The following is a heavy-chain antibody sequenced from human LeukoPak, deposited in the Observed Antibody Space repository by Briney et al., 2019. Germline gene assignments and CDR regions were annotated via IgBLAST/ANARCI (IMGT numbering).Heavy chain of an antibody. J-gene: IGHJ4*02. V-gene: IGHV1-8*01. CDR3: ATAMVRGVKSPDY. CDR2: MNPNSGNT. Sequence: ASVKVSCKASGYTFTSYDINWVRQATGQGLEWMGWMNPNSGNTGYAQKFQGRVTMTRNTSMSTAYMELSSLRSEDTAVYYCATAMVRGVKSPDYWGQGTLVTVSS. D-gene: IGHD3-10*01. CDR1: GYTFTSYD.